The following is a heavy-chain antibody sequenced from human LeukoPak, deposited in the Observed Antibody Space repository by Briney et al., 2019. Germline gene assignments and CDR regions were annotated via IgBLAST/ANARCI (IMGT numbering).Heavy chain of an antibody. D-gene: IGHD3-10*01. Sequence: PGGSLRLSCAASGFTFSNYGMHWVRQAPGKGLEWVAFIRYDGSNKYYADSVKGRFTISRDNSKNTLYLQMNSLRAEDTAVYYCAKDRVPRDAFDIWGQGTMVTVSS. V-gene: IGHV3-30*02. J-gene: IGHJ3*02. CDR2: IRYDGSNK. CDR3: AKDRVPRDAFDI. CDR1: GFTFSNYG.